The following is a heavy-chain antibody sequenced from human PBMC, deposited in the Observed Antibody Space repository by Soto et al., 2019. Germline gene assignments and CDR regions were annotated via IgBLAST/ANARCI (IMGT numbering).Heavy chain of an antibody. D-gene: IGHD1-26*01. J-gene: IGHJ4*02. V-gene: IGHV3-23*01. Sequence: PGWSLRLSCAASGVTVSSYAMSWVRQTPGKGLEWVSAISGSGGSTYYADSVKGRFTISRDNSKNTLYLQMNSLRAEDTAVYYCAKDGIVGATLIYYFDYWGQGTLVTVSS. CDR1: GVTVSSYA. CDR2: ISGSGGST. CDR3: AKDGIVGATLIYYFDY.